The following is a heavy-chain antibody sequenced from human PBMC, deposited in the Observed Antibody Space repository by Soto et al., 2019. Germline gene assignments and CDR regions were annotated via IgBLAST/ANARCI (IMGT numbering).Heavy chain of an antibody. V-gene: IGHV4-4*07. J-gene: IGHJ4*02. CDR2: IYTSGST. D-gene: IGHD6-19*01. CDR3: ARDLTGPWAGYFFDY. CDR1: GGSISRYY. Sequence: QVQLQESGPGLVKPSETLSLTCTVSGGSISRYYWSWIRQPAGKGLEWIGRIYTSGSTNYNPSLQGPITPSVDPSKDKFSLALSSVTAADTAVYYCARDLTGPWAGYFFDYWGQGTLVTVSS.